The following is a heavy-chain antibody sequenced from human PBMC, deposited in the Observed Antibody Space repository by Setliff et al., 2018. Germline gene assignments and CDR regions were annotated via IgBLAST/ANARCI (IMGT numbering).Heavy chain of an antibody. D-gene: IGHD3-9*01. CDR1: GITFKNAW. J-gene: IGHJ5*01. CDR3: ATGPRDNRNFLNWLGS. V-gene: IGHV3-15*01. CDR2: IKSTTEDAST. Sequence: SLRLSCAASGITFKNAWMTWVRQAPGKGLEWVGRIKSTTEDASTDLAAAVKGRFTMSRDDSKNTVYLQMSSLKSEDTAVYYCATGPRDNRNFLNWLGSWGQGTLVTVSS.